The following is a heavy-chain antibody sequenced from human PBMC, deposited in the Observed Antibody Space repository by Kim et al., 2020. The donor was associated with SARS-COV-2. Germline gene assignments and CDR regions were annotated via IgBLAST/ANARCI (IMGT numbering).Heavy chain of an antibody. D-gene: IGHD6-13*01. J-gene: IGHJ4*02. CDR2: GETT. CDR3: ANPRQPDY. V-gene: IGHV3-23*01. Sequence: GETTTYAESVKGRFTVSRDNSKNTLYRQMSSLRAEDTAIYYCANPRQPDYWGQGTLVTVSS.